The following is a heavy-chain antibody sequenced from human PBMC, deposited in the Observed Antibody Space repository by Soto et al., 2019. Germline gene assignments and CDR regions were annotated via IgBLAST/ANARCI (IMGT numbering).Heavy chain of an antibody. CDR3: AKDPFASVAGPNYIDF. V-gene: IGHV3-30*18. D-gene: IGHD6-19*01. Sequence: QVELVESGGGVVQPGRSLRLSCVASGFTFTDHGVHWVRQAPGKGLEWLASISSDGSKTYYADSVRGPFTISRDNTKNTVDLQMTRLMTEDTAVYYCAKDPFASVAGPNYIDFWGHGTLVTVSA. J-gene: IGHJ4*01. CDR2: ISSDGSKT. CDR1: GFTFTDHG.